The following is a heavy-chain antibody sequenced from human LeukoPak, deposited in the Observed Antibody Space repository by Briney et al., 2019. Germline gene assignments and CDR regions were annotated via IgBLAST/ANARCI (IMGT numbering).Heavy chain of an antibody. D-gene: IGHD2-21*02. CDR2: IYYSGST. Sequence: SETLSLTCTVSGGSISSYYWSWIRQPPGKGLEWIGYIYYSGSTNYNPSLKSRVTISVDTSKNQFSLKLSSVTAAGTAVYYCARQGDGRWVDPWGQGTLVTVSS. V-gene: IGHV4-59*08. CDR1: GGSISSYY. CDR3: ARQGDGRWVDP. J-gene: IGHJ5*02.